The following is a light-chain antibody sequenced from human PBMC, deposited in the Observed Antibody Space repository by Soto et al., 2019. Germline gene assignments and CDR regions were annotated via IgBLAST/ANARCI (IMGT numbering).Light chain of an antibody. J-gene: IGKJ3*01. CDR2: DAS. CDR3: QQRSNWPPIFT. V-gene: IGKV3-11*01. Sequence: EIVLTQSPATLSLSPGERATLSCRASQSVSSYLAWYQQKPGQAPRLLIYDASNRATGIPARFSGSGSGTDFTRTISSREPEDFAVYYCQQRSNWPPIFTFGPGTKVDI. CDR1: QSVSSY.